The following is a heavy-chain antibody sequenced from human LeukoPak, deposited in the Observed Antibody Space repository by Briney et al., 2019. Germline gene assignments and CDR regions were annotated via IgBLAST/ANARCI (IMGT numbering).Heavy chain of an antibody. V-gene: IGHV4-59*08. Sequence: SETLSLTCTVSGDSISSYYWSWIRQPPGKGLEWIGYIYYSGGTDYNPSLKSRVTISVDTSKNQFSLKLRSVTAADTAVYCCARHVTISGPYDASDIWGQGTMVTVSP. CDR2: IYYSGGT. J-gene: IGHJ3*02. CDR1: GDSISSYY. D-gene: IGHD5-24*01. CDR3: ARHVTISGPYDASDI.